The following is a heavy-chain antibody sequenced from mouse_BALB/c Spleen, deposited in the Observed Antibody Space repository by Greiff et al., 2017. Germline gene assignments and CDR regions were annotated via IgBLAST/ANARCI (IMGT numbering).Heavy chain of an antibody. CDR2: INPDSSTI. J-gene: IGHJ1*01. D-gene: IGHD1-1*01. Sequence: EVKLVESGGGLVQPGGSLKLSCAASGFDFSRYWMSWVRQAPGKGLEWIGEINPDSSTINYTPSLKDKFIISRDNAKNTLYLQMSKVRSEDTALYYCAREDYYGSSHWYFDVWGAGTTVTVSS. V-gene: IGHV4-1*02. CDR3: AREDYYGSSHWYFDV. CDR1: GFDFSRYW.